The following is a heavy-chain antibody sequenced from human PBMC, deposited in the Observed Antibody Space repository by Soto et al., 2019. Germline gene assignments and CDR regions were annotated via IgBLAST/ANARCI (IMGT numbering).Heavy chain of an antibody. CDR2: INSSSSYT. D-gene: IGHD6-13*01. J-gene: IGHJ2*01. CDR3: ARIIAAAAGPRYCDL. CDR1: GFTFSDYY. V-gene: IGHV3-11*05. Sequence: QVQLVESGGGLVKPGGSLRLSCAASGFTFSDYYMSWVRQAPGKGLEWVSYINSSSSYTNDADSVKGRFTISRDTAKNSLYLPMDSRRAEDTAVYYCARIIAAAAGPRYCDLWGRGTRVTVS.